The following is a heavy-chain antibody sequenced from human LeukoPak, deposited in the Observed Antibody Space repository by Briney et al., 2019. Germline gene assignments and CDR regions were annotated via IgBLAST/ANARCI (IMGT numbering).Heavy chain of an antibody. Sequence: PGGSLRLSCAAPGFTFSTYWLHWVRQAPGEGLVWVSRIESDGARTTYADSVKGRFTISRDNSKNTLYLQMNSLRAEDTAVYYCARDTDSSGYSDWGQGTLVTVSS. CDR1: GFTFSTYW. J-gene: IGHJ4*02. CDR3: ARDTDSSGYSD. D-gene: IGHD3-22*01. CDR2: IESDGART. V-gene: IGHV3-74*01.